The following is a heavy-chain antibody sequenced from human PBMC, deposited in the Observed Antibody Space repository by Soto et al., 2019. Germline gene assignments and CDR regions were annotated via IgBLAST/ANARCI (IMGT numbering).Heavy chain of an antibody. CDR3: ARDRDWNYAGNFDY. CDR1: GFTFSTYW. D-gene: IGHD1-7*01. CDR2: IKQDGSEK. Sequence: EVQLVESGGGLVQPGGSLRLSCAASGFTFSTYWMTWVRQAPGKGLEWVANIKQDGSEKCYVDSVKGRFTISRDNAKNSLNLQMNSLRVEDTAVYYCARDRDWNYAGNFDYWGQGTLVTVSS. J-gene: IGHJ4*02. V-gene: IGHV3-7*03.